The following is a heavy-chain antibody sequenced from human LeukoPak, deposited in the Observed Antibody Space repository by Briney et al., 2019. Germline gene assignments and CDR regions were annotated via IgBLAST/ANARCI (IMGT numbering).Heavy chain of an antibody. D-gene: IGHD5-12*01. J-gene: IGHJ6*03. V-gene: IGHV1-69*13. Sequence: EASVKVSCKASGGTFSSYAISWVRQAPGQGLEWMGGIIPIFGTANYAQKFQGRVTITADESTSTAYMELSSLRSEDTAVYYCARARNEWLWKDNYYYYYMDAWGKGTTVTVSS. CDR3: ARARNEWLWKDNYYYYYMDA. CDR2: IIPIFGTA. CDR1: GGTFSSYA.